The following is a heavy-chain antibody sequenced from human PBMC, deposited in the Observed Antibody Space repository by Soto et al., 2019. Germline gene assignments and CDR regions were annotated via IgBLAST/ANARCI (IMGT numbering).Heavy chain of an antibody. D-gene: IGHD2-21*02. CDR1: GGSITSGNYY. CDR2: IYYSGST. Sequence: QVQLQESGPGLVKPSQTLSLTGPVAGGSITSGNYYWSWIRQPPGKGLEWMGYIYYSGSTYYYSSLERRVTISVDTSKDQFSLKLSSVTAADTAVYYCAREVDDGGNFRFDAFAIWGQGPMVHVS. J-gene: IGHJ3*02. V-gene: IGHV4-30-4*01. CDR3: AREVDDGGNFRFDAFAI.